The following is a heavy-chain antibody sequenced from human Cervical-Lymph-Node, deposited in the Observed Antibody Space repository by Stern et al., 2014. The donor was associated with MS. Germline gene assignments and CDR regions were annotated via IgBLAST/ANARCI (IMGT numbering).Heavy chain of an antibody. J-gene: IGHJ6*02. Sequence: EVQLLESGGGLVKPGDSLRLSCAASGFTFSSYTMNWVRQAPGKGLEWASSISSSSTYRSYADSVKGRFPISKDNAKNSLWLQMSSLRAEDSAVFYCTRGAFEYSSSSHHGMDVWGQGTTVIVSS. V-gene: IGHV3-21*01. D-gene: IGHD6-6*01. CDR2: ISSSSTYR. CDR1: GFTFSSYT. CDR3: TRGAFEYSSSSHHGMDV.